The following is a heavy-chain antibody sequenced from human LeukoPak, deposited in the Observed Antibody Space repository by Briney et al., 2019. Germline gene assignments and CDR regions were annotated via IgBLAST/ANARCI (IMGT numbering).Heavy chain of an antibody. D-gene: IGHD2-2*01. CDR2: INPNSGGT. Sequence: ASVKVSCKASVYTFTGYYMHWVRQAPGQGLEWMGWINPNSGGTNYAQKFQGRVTMTRDTSISTAYMELSRLRSDDTAVYYCARDSARVVVVPAATFDYWGQGTLVTVSS. V-gene: IGHV1-2*02. J-gene: IGHJ4*02. CDR1: VYTFTGYY. CDR3: ARDSARVVVVPAATFDY.